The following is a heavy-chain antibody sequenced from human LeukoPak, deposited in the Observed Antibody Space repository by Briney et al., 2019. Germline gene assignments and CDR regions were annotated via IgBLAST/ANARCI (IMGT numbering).Heavy chain of an antibody. CDR2: MNPNSANT. D-gene: IGHD6-13*01. Sequence: ASVKVSCKASGYTFTSYDINWVRQATGQGLEWMGWMNPNSANTGYAQKFQGRVTMTRDTSISTAYMELSSLRSEDTAVYYCARGSYSSSWKTFDYWGQGTLVTVSS. CDR3: ARGSYSSSWKTFDY. V-gene: IGHV1-8*01. CDR1: GYTFTSYD. J-gene: IGHJ4*02.